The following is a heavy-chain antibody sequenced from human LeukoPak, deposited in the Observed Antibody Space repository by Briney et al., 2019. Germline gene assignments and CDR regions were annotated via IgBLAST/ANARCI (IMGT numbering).Heavy chain of an antibody. D-gene: IGHD3-22*01. CDR1: GGSISSYL. CDR3: ASTSKGYDSRPDWYFDL. J-gene: IGHJ2*01. Sequence: SETLPLACTVSGGSISSYLWSWSRQPPGKGLEWIGYIYYSGSTNYNPSLKSRVTISVDTSKNQFSLRLSSVTAADTAVYYCASTSKGYDSRPDWYFDLWGRGTGDTVSS. V-gene: IGHV4-59*08. CDR2: IYYSGST.